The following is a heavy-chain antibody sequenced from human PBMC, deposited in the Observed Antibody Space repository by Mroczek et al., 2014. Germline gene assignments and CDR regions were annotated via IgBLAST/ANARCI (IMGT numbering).Heavy chain of an antibody. Sequence: QVQLQQWGPGLVKPSQTLSLTCTVSGGSISSGGYYWSWIRQHPGKGLEWIGYIYYSGSTYYNPSLKSRVTISVDTSKNQFSLKLSSVTAADTAVYYCARVPRPSFGVVDISFDYWGQGTLVTVSS. CDR3: ARVPRPSFGVVDISFDY. CDR1: GGSISSGGYY. V-gene: IGHV4-31*03. D-gene: IGHD3-3*01. CDR2: IYYSGST. J-gene: IGHJ4*02.